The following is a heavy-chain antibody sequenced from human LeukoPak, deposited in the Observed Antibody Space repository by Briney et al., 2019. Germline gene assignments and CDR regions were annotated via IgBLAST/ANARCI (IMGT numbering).Heavy chain of an antibody. J-gene: IGHJ4*02. CDR2: IYYSGST. CDR1: GGSIRSYY. V-gene: IGHV4-59*01. D-gene: IGHD4-17*01. CDR3: ARTGSTVTMLYPFDH. Sequence: SETLSLTCTVSGGSIRSYYWSWIRQPPGKGLEWIGYIYYSGSTNYNPSLKSRVSISVDTSKNQFSLKLSSVTAADTAVYYCARTGSTVTMLYPFDHWGQGTPVTVSS.